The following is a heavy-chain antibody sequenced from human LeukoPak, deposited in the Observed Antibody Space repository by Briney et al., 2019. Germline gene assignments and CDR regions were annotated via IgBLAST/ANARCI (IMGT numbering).Heavy chain of an antibody. J-gene: IGHJ6*03. CDR3: ARGEASLELDYYYYYYMDV. CDR2: FDPEDGET. Sequence: GASVKVSCKVSGYTLTELSMHWVRQAPGKGLEWMGGFDPEDGETIYAQKFQGRVTITADESTSTAYMELSSLRSEDTAVYYCARGEASLELDYYYYYYMDVWGKGTTVTVSS. V-gene: IGHV1-24*01. D-gene: IGHD1-7*01. CDR1: GYTLTELS.